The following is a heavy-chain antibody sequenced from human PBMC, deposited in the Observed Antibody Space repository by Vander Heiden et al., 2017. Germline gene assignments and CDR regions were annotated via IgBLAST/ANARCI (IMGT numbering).Heavy chain of an antibody. V-gene: IGHV3-23*01. Sequence: EVQLLESGGDLVLPGGSLRLSCAASGFTFPHSAIIWLRQAPGKGLEWVSAITSSGDGTYYADSVKGRFTISRDNSKNTLYLQMNSLRSEETAVYYCASRWSPWGRGTLVSVSS. CDR1: GFTFPHSA. J-gene: IGHJ5*02. CDR2: ITSSGDGT. D-gene: IGHD2-8*01. CDR3: ASRWSP.